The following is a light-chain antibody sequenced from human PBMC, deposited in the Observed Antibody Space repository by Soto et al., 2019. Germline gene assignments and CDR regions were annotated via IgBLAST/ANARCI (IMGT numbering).Light chain of an antibody. CDR3: CTYTGTSAPFVV. V-gene: IGLV2-23*01. CDR1: SSSLGSYDL. Sequence: QSVLTQPASVSGSPGQSITISCTGTSSSLGSYDLVSWYLQYPGKAPKLLIYEGSKRPSGVSIRFSGSKSGNTASLTISGLQPEDEADYFCCTYTGTSAPFVVFGGGTKVTVL. J-gene: IGLJ2*01. CDR2: EGS.